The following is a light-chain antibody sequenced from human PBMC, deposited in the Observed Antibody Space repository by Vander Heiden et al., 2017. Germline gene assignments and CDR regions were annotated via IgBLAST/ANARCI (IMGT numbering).Light chain of an antibody. CDR3: AAWDHSLNGVV. CDR2: TNN. V-gene: IGLV1-44*01. J-gene: IGLJ2*01. Sequence: QSVLTQPPSASGTPGQRVTISCSGSSSNIESNTVNWYQQLPGTAPKLLIYTNNRRPSGVPDRFSGSRSGTSASLAISGLQSEDEADYYCAAWDHSLNGVVFGGGTKLTVL. CDR1: SSNIESNT.